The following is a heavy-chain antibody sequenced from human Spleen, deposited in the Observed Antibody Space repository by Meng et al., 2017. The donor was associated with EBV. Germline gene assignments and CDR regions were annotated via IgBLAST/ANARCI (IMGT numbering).Heavy chain of an antibody. Sequence: QVQLVQSGAEVKKPGASVKVSCKASGYTFLSYGFSWVRQAPGQGLEWMGWISAYNGNTNYAQNFQGRVIMATETSTTTAYMELRSLRSDDTAVYYCARARDYDLWSGYPNFDYWGQGTLVTVSS. D-gene: IGHD3-3*01. V-gene: IGHV1-18*01. CDR1: GYTFLSYG. J-gene: IGHJ4*02. CDR3: ARARDYDLWSGYPNFDY. CDR2: ISAYNGNT.